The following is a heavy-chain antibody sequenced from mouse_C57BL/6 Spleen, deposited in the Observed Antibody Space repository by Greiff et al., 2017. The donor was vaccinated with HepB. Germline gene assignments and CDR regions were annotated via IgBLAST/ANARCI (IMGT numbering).Heavy chain of an antibody. V-gene: IGHV5-4*01. Sequence: EVQVVESGGGLVKPGGSLKLSCAASGFTISSYAMSWVRQTPEKRLEWVATISDGGSYTYYPDNVKGRFTISRDNAKNNLYLQMSHLKSEDTAMYYCARGGIYDYDDGDYFDYWGQGTTLTVSS. CDR3: ARGGIYDYDDGDYFDY. CDR2: ISDGGSYT. CDR1: GFTISSYA. D-gene: IGHD2-4*01. J-gene: IGHJ2*01.